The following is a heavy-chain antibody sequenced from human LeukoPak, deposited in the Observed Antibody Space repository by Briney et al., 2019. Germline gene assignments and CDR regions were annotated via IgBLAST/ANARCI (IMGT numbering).Heavy chain of an antibody. J-gene: IGHJ5*02. V-gene: IGHV4-59*11. CDR1: GGPIKSHY. D-gene: IGHD3-3*01. Sequence: PSETLSLTCTVSGGPIKSHYWSWIRQPPGKRLEWIGCVYYSGSTNYNPSLKSRVTISIDTSKNQFSLNLSSVTAADTAVYYCVRWGYDVWSNFGDPWGHGTLVTVSS. CDR2: VYYSGST. CDR3: VRWGYDVWSNFGDP.